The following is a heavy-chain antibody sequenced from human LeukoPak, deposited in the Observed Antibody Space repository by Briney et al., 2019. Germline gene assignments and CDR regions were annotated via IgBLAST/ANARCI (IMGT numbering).Heavy chain of an antibody. CDR2: ISSSRSYI. CDR3: ARDAFDI. Sequence: GGSLRLSCAASGFTFSNYNMNWVRQAPGKGLEWVSCISSSRSYIYYEDPVKGRFTISRDNAKNSLYLQMNRLRAEDTAVYYCARDAFDIWGQGAMVTVSS. J-gene: IGHJ3*02. V-gene: IGHV3-21*01. CDR1: GFTFSNYN.